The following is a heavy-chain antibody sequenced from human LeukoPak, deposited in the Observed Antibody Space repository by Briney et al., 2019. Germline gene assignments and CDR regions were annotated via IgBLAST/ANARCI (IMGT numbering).Heavy chain of an antibody. CDR3: PSVSSGWYSNWFDP. V-gene: IGHV1-69*04. J-gene: IGHJ5*02. Sequence: GASVRVSCKASGGTFSSYAISWVRQAPGQGLEWMGRIIPILGIANYAQKFQGRVTITADKSTSTAYMELSSLRSEDTAVYYCPSVSSGWYSNWFDPWGQGTLVTLSS. CDR2: IIPILGIA. CDR1: GGTFSSYA. D-gene: IGHD6-19*01.